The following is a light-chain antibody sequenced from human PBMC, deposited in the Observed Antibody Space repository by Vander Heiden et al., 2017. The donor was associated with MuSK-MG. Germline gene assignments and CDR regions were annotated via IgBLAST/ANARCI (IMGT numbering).Light chain of an antibody. CDR3: QQDHNYPLT. V-gene: IGKV1-5*03. J-gene: IGKJ4*01. CDR2: KAS. CDR1: HSIGTS. Sequence: DIQMTQSPSTLSASVGDRVSITCRASHSIGTSLAWYQQKPGKAPKFLIYKASSLESGVPSSFSGSGSATEFTLTISSLQPDDFATYFCQQDHNYPLTFGGGTKVEIK.